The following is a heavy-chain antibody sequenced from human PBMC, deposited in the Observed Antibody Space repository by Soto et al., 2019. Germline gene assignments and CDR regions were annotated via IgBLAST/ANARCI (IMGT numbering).Heavy chain of an antibody. Sequence: QVQLVQSGTEVRKPGSSVKVSCKASGGTFDSNAISWVRLAPGQGLEWMGGIIPIFGTINNAQKFQDRVTITEDKYDNIVYMELSSLRSEDTAIYYCAREGLTFGPGAVGGAFDIWGQGTLVTVSS. D-gene: IGHD2-2*01. V-gene: IGHV1-69*14. J-gene: IGHJ3*02. CDR1: GGTFDSNA. CDR3: AREGLTFGPGAVGGAFDI. CDR2: IIPIFGTI.